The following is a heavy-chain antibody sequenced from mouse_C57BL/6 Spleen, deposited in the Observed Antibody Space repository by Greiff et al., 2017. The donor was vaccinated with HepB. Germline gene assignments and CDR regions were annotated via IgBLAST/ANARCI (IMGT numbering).Heavy chain of an antibody. CDR1: GYTFPSYW. Sequence: QVQLQQSGTELVKPGASVKLSCKASGYTFPSYWMHWVKQRPGQGLEWIGNINPSNGGTNYNEKFKSKATLTVDKSSSTAYMQLSSLTSEDSAVYYCAKDSSGYGVYAMDYWGQGTSVTVSS. V-gene: IGHV1-53*01. D-gene: IGHD3-2*02. J-gene: IGHJ4*01. CDR3: AKDSSGYGVYAMDY. CDR2: INPSNGGT.